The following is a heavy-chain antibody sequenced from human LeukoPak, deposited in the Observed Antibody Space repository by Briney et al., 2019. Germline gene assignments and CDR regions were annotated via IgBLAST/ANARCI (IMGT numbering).Heavy chain of an antibody. J-gene: IGHJ4*02. CDR3: TRELFFVVVAAAEYYFDY. CDR1: GFTFGDYA. D-gene: IGHD2-15*01. V-gene: IGHV3-49*04. CDR2: IRSKAYGGTT. Sequence: GGSLRLSCTASGFTFGDYAMSWARQAPGKGLEWVGFIRSKAYGGTTEYAASVEGRFTISRDDSKSIAYLQMNSLKTEDIAVYYCTRELFFVVVAAAEYYFDYWGQGTLVTVSS.